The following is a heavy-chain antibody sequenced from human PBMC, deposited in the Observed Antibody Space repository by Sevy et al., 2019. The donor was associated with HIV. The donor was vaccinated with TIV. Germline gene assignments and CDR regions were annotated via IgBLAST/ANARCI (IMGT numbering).Heavy chain of an antibody. J-gene: IGHJ4*01. D-gene: IGHD6-19*01. CDR1: GFTFSSYA. CDR2: FTGSGTNT. V-gene: IGHV3-23*01. Sequence: GGSLRLSCAASGFTFSSYAMSWVRQAPGKGLEWVSSFTGSGTNTFYADSVKGRFTISRDNSKNTLYLQMNSLRAEDTAVYYCAKDSILVAGHFDYWGHEPWSPSPQ. CDR3: AKDSILVAGHFDY.